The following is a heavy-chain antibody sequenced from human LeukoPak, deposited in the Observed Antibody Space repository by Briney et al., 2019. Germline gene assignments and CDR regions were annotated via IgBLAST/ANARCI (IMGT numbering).Heavy chain of an antibody. Sequence: PGGSLRLSCAASGFTFSSYGMHWVRQAPGKGLEWVAVISYDGSNKYYADSVKGRFTISRDKSKNTLYLQMNSLRAEDTAVYYCAREKDQLLLNWFDPWGQGTLVTVSS. J-gene: IGHJ5*02. D-gene: IGHD2-21*02. CDR1: GFTFSSYG. CDR2: ISYDGSNK. V-gene: IGHV3-30*19. CDR3: AREKDQLLLNWFDP.